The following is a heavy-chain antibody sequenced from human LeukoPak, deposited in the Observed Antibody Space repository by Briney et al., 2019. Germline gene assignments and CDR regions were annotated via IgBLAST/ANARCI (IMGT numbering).Heavy chain of an antibody. Sequence: SGGSLRLSCAASGFTFSSYAMHWVRQAPGKGLEWVAVISYDGSNKYYADSVKGRFTISRDNSKNTLYLQMNSLRAEATAVYYCARDPSDFWSGYPYYFDYWGQGTLVTVSS. CDR1: GFTFSSYA. J-gene: IGHJ4*02. CDR3: ARDPSDFWSGYPYYFDY. D-gene: IGHD3-3*01. V-gene: IGHV3-30-3*01. CDR2: ISYDGSNK.